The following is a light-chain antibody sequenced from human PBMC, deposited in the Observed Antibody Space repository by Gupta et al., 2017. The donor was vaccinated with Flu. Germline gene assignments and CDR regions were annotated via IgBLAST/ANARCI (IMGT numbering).Light chain of an antibody. CDR2: EVT. CDR3: SSYTSSSTLWV. J-gene: IGLJ3*02. CDR1: SSDVGSYNY. Sequence: ITISCTGTSSDVGSYNYVSWYQHHPGKAPKLIIYEVTNRPSGVSNRFSGSKSGNTASLTISGLQAEDEADYYCSSYTSSSTLWVFGGGTKLTVL. V-gene: IGLV2-14*01.